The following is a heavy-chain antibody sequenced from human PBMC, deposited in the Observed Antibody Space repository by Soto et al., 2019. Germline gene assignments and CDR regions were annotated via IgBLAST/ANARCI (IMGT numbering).Heavy chain of an antibody. CDR3: AKEGAAAGYGMDV. Sequence: LRLSCAASGFTFSSYSMNWVRQAPGKGLEWVSSISSSSSYIYYADSVKGRFTISRDNAKNSLYLQMNSLRAEDTAVYYCAKEGAAAGYGMDVWGQGTTVTVSS. CDR2: ISSSSSYI. D-gene: IGHD6-13*01. CDR1: GFTFSSYS. V-gene: IGHV3-21*01. J-gene: IGHJ6*02.